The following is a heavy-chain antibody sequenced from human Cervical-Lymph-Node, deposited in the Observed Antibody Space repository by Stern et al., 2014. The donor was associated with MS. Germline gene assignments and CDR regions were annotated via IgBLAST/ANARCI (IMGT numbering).Heavy chain of an antibody. CDR1: GFTFSTYG. J-gene: IGHJ6*02. CDR2: IWYDETEK. Sequence: VQLVESGGGVVQPGRSLRLSCAASGFTFSTYGMHWVRPAPGKGLEWGTVIWYDETEKCYAASVKDRFTVSRDNSQNTLYLQMNSLRAEDTAVYFCATDYYFGMDVWGQGTTVTVSS. V-gene: IGHV3-33*01. CDR3: ATDYYFGMDV.